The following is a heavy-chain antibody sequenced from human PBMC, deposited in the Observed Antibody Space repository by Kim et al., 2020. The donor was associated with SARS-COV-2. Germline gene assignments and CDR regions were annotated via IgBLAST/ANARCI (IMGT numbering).Heavy chain of an antibody. Sequence: ASVKVSCKASGYTFTGYYMHWVRQAPGQGLEWMGWINPNSGGTNYAQKFQGRVTMTRDTSISTAYMELSRLRSDDTAMYYCARGAITGTTVWMDYWGQGTLVTVSS. J-gene: IGHJ4*02. CDR3: ARGAITGTTVWMDY. V-gene: IGHV1-2*02. CDR2: INPNSGGT. CDR1: GYTFTGYY. D-gene: IGHD1-20*01.